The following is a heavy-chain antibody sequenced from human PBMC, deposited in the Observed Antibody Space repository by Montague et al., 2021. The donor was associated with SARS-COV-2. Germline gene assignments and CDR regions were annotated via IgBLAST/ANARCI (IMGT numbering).Heavy chain of an antibody. J-gene: IGHJ4*02. V-gene: IGHV4-34*01. D-gene: IGHD2-8*02. CDR2: INYSGDT. CDR1: SGSLSGYY. Sequence: SETLSLTCAVYSGSLSGYYWSWIRQAHGKGLEWMGEINYSGDTYYNPYLTSRVTMSMDTSESQFSLKMTSVTAADTAVYCCARLESSWWFFDYWGQGTLVTVSS. CDR3: ARLESSWWFFDY.